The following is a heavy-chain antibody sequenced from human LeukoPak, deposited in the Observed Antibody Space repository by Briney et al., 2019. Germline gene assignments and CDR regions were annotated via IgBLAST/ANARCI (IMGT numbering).Heavy chain of an antibody. V-gene: IGHV4-59*01. CDR1: GGSISGYY. CDR3: ARDVGDGYFDY. D-gene: IGHD2-21*01. CDR2: IYYTGST. Sequence: SETLSLTCTVSGGSISGYYWSWIRQPPGKGLEWIGYIYYTGSTNYNPSLKSRVTISADMSNNQFSLKLSSVAAADTAVYYCARDVGDGYFDYWGQGTLVTVSS. J-gene: IGHJ4*02.